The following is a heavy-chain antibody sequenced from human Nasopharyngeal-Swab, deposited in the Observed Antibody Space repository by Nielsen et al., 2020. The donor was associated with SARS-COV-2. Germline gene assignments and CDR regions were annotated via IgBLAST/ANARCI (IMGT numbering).Heavy chain of an antibody. CDR1: GFTFSSYW. V-gene: IGHV3-74*01. J-gene: IGHJ3*02. CDR2: MNPDGGST. CDR3: ARDSWAFDI. Sequence: GGSLRLSCAASGFTFSSYWVHWVRQLPGRGLVWVSRMNPDGGSTTYADSVKGRFTISRDNVENTLYLQMNSLRAEDTAVYYCARDSWAFDIWGQGSMVTVSS.